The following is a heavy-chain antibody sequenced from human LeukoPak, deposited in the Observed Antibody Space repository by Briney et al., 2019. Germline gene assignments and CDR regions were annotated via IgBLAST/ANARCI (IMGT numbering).Heavy chain of an antibody. V-gene: IGHV1-2*02. CDR1: GYTFTGYY. D-gene: IGHD3-3*01. J-gene: IGHJ6*03. Sequence: ASVKVSCKASGYTFTGYYMHWVRQAPGQGLEWMGWINPNSGGTNYAQKFQGRVTMTRDTSISTAYMELSRLRSDDTAVYYCARSPVYYDFWSGYYRDYYYYYMDVWGKGTTVTVSS. CDR3: ARSPVYYDFWSGYYRDYYYYYMDV. CDR2: INPNSGGT.